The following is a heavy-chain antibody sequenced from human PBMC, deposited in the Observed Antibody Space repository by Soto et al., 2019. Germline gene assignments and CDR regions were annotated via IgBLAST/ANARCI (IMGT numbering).Heavy chain of an antibody. CDR1: GGSISSSNW. V-gene: IGHV4-4*02. Sequence: SETLSLTCAFSGGSISSSNWWIWVRQPPGKGLEWIGEIYHSGSTNYNPSLKSRVTISVDKSKNQFSLKLSSVTAADTAVYYCARDFGDCSGGSCYSVAFDIWGQGTMVTVSS. J-gene: IGHJ3*02. D-gene: IGHD2-15*01. CDR3: ARDFGDCSGGSCYSVAFDI. CDR2: IYHSGST.